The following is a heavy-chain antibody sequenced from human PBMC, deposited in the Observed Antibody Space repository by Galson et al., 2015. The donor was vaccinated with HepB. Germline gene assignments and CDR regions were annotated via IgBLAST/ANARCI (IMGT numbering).Heavy chain of an antibody. D-gene: IGHD5-12*01. CDR2: IKSKSDDETS. J-gene: IGHJ4*02. V-gene: IGHV3-15*05. CDR3: SADYTSGI. CDR1: GFTFSNAW. Sequence: SLRLSCAASGFTFSNAWMIWVRQAPGKGLEWVGRIKSKSDDETSDYIAPVKGRFTISRDDSKGTVYLEMTSLRTEDTAVYYCSADYTSGIWGQGALVTVSS.